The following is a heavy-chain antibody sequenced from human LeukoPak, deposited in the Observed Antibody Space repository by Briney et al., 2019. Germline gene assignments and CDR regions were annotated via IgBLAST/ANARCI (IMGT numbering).Heavy chain of an antibody. CDR3: ARNLLDIADPWESSGY. J-gene: IGHJ4*02. CDR1: GYTFTSYG. V-gene: IGHV1-18*01. D-gene: IGHD5-12*01. Sequence: ASVKVSCKASGYTFTSYGISWVRQAPGQGLEWMGWISAYNGNTNYAQKLQGRVTMTTDTSTSTAYMELRSLRSDDTAVYYCARNLLDIADPWESSGYWGQGTLVTVSS. CDR2: ISAYNGNT.